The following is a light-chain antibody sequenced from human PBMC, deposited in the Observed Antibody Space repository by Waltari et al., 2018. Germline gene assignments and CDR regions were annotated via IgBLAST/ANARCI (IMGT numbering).Light chain of an antibody. Sequence: DIQLTQSPSFLSAVVGDRVTITCRASQDISIFLAWYQQTPGKAPKLLIFAASDLHSGVPLRFIGTGSGTEFTLTISSLLPEDVATYYCQQLHSYPHTFGQGTTLAIK. CDR1: QDISIF. CDR2: AAS. J-gene: IGKJ2*01. V-gene: IGKV1-9*01. CDR3: QQLHSYPHT.